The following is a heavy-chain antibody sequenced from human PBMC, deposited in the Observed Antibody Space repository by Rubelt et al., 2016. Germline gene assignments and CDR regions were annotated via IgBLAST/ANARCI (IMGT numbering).Heavy chain of an antibody. J-gene: IGHJ6*03. CDR2: IFYSGST. CDR3: ARHLDRYYYYYMDV. Sequence: QLQLRESGPGLVKPSETLSLTCTVSGGSISSYYWGWIRQPPGKGLEWIGSIFYSGSTYYNPSLKSRVTISVDTSKNQVSLKMNLVTAAERAVYYCARHLDRYYYYYMDVWGKGTTVTVSS. V-gene: IGHV4-39*01. CDR1: GGSISSYY.